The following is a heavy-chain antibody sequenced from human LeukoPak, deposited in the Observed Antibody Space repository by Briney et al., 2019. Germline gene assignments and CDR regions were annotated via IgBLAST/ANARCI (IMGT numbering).Heavy chain of an antibody. CDR2: ISGSGGST. V-gene: IGHV3-23*01. CDR3: ARDSGLRWFGENYYYMDV. CDR1: GFTFSSYD. J-gene: IGHJ6*03. D-gene: IGHD3-10*01. Sequence: GGALRLSCAASGFTFSSYDMTWVRQAPGKGLEWVSAISGSGGSTYYADSVKGRFTISRDNSKNTLYLQMGSLRGEDTAVYYCARDSGLRWFGENYYYMDVWGKGTTVTISS.